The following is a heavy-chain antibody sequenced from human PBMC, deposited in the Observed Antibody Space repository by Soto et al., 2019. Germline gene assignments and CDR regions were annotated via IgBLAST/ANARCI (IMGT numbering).Heavy chain of an antibody. CDR2: INHSGST. V-gene: IGHV4-34*01. Sequence: SETLSLTCAVYGGSFSGYYWSWIRQPPGKGLEWIGEINHSGSTNYNPSHKSRDTISVDTSKNQFTLKQSSVNAADTAVYYCARGQYGSTLNWFDPWGQGTLVTVS. J-gene: IGHJ5*02. D-gene: IGHD4-17*01. CDR3: ARGQYGSTLNWFDP. CDR1: GGSFSGYY.